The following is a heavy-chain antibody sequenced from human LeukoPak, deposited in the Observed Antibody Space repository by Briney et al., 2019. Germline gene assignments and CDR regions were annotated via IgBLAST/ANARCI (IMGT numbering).Heavy chain of an antibody. CDR2: IYYSGST. CDR3: ARESGDGYNSIYFDY. V-gene: IGHV4-59*01. CDR1: GGSISSYY. J-gene: IGHJ4*02. Sequence: PSETLSLTCTVSGGSISSYYWSWIRQPPGKGLEWSGYIYYSGSTNYNPSLKSRVTISVDTSKNQFSLKLSSVTAADTAVYYCARESGDGYNSIYFDYWGQGTLVTVSS. D-gene: IGHD5-24*01.